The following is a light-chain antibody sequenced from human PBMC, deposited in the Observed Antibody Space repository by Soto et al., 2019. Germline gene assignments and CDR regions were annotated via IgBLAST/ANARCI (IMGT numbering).Light chain of an antibody. J-gene: IGKJ5*01. CDR1: QSVSSS. Sequence: EVMMTQSPATLSVSPGERATLSCWASQSVSSSLAWYQQKPGQAPRLLIYGASTRATGIPARFSGSGSGTEFTLTISSLQFEDSAVYHCQQRSNWITFGQGTRLEIK. V-gene: IGKV3-15*01. CDR2: GAS. CDR3: QQRSNWIT.